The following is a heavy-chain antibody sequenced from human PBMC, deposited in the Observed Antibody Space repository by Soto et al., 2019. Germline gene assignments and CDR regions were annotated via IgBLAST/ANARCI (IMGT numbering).Heavy chain of an antibody. CDR3: ALSRCIAAFAPFVY. D-gene: IGHD6-13*01. J-gene: IGHJ4*02. Sequence: QITLEESGPWLVKPTQTRTLTCTFSGFSLKNCGVGVDWIHQPPGRALDRLALIYWNDDNRYSPPLKNRVNFNKDTSKSQAVLTMTNSDTVDSGTCFGALSRCIAAFAPFVYWGRVMLVSVSS. V-gene: IGHV2-5*01. CDR1: GFSLKNCGVG. CDR2: IYWNDDN.